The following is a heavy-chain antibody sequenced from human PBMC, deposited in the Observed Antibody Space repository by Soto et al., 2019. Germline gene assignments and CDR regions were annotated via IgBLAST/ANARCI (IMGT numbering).Heavy chain of an antibody. CDR3: ARVSGFQQLLHYYYYGMDV. CDR1: GFTFSSYG. D-gene: IGHD6-13*01. Sequence: GGSLRLSCAASGFTFSSYGMHWVRRAPGKGLEWVAVIWYDGSNKYYADSVKGRFTISRDNSKNTLYLQMNSLRAEDTAVYYCARVSGFQQLLHYYYYGMDVWGQGTTVTVSS. V-gene: IGHV3-33*01. CDR2: IWYDGSNK. J-gene: IGHJ6*02.